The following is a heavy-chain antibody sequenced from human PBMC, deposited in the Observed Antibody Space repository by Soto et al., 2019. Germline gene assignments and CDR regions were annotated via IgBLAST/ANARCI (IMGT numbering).Heavy chain of an antibody. Sequence: SETLSLTCTVTGGSISSYYWSWIRQPPGKGLEWIGYIYYSGSTKNNPSLKSRVTMSQDISKNQSSLKLSSVTAADTAVYYCARVSIAAPTYYFDYWGQGTLVTVSS. J-gene: IGHJ4*02. V-gene: IGHV4-59*01. D-gene: IGHD6-6*01. CDR2: IYYSGST. CDR1: GGSISSYY. CDR3: ARVSIAAPTYYFDY.